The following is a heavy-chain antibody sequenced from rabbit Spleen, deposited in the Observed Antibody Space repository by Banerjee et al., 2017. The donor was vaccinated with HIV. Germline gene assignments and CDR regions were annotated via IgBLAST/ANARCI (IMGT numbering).Heavy chain of an antibody. D-gene: IGHD4-1*01. Sequence: QSVEESGGRLVTPGTPLTLTCTASGFDISSYYMQWVRQAPGKGLEYIGFINPGGAPYYASWTKGRFTISRTSTTVDLKITSPTTEDTAIYFCVREVVAGSDIWGQGTLVTV. V-gene: IGHV1S69*01. CDR3: VREVVAGSDI. CDR2: INPGGAP. J-gene: IGHJ4*02. CDR1: GFDISSYY.